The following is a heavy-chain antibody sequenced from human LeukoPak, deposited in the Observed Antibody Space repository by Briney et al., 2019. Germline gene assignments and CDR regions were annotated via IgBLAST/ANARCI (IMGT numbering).Heavy chain of an antibody. CDR2: ISGSGGST. Sequence: GGSLRLSCAASGFTFSSYAISWVRQAPGKGLEWVSAISGSGGSTYYADSVKGRFTISRDNSKNTLYLQMNSLRAEDTAVYYCAKDRGTMVRGVTIFDYWGQGTLVTVSS. CDR3: AKDRGTMVRGVTIFDY. J-gene: IGHJ4*02. D-gene: IGHD3-10*01. V-gene: IGHV3-23*01. CDR1: GFTFSSYA.